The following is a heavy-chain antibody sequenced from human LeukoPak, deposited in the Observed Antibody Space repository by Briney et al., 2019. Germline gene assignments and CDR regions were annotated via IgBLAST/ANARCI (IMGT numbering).Heavy chain of an antibody. CDR3: ARDLFLDYYYMDV. J-gene: IGHJ6*03. D-gene: IGHD3-22*01. CDR2: ISTSTTTI. Sequence: GGSLRLSCEASGFTFSSYSMNWVRQAPGKGLEWISYISTSTTTIYYANSVKGRSTISRDNAKNTPYLQMNSLRAEDTAVYYCARDLFLDYYYMDVWGKGTTVTVSS. V-gene: IGHV3-48*04. CDR1: GFTFSSYS.